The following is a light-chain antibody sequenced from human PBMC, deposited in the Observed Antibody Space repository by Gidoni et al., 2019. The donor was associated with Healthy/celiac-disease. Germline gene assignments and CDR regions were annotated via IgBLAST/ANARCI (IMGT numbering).Light chain of an antibody. CDR1: SSNIGAGSD. Sequence: QSVLTQPPSVSGAPGQRVTISCTGSSSNIGAGSDVHWYQQLPGTAPKLLLYGNSNRPSGVPDRFSGSKSGTSASLAITGLQAEDEADYYCQSYDSSLSVVFGGGTKLTVL. CDR2: GNS. CDR3: QSYDSSLSVV. V-gene: IGLV1-40*01. J-gene: IGLJ2*01.